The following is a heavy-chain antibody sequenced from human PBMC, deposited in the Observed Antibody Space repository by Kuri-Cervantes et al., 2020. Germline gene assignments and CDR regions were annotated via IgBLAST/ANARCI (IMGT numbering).Heavy chain of an antibody. D-gene: IGHD5-12*01. Sequence: GGSLRLSSAASGFTFSTYSMSCVRQAPGKGLEWVSAISGSGGSTYYADSVKGRFTISRDNAQNSLYLQMNSLRAEDTAVYYCARDLPQAFMKWLRVSGPDAFDIWGQGTLVTVSS. V-gene: IGHV3-21*01. CDR2: ISGSGGST. CDR1: GFTFSTYS. CDR3: ARDLPQAFMKWLRVSGPDAFDI. J-gene: IGHJ3*02.